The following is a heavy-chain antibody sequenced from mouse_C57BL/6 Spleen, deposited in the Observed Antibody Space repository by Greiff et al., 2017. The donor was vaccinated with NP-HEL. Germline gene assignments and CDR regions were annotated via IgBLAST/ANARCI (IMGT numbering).Heavy chain of an antibody. CDR2: ISYDGSN. J-gene: IGHJ3*01. CDR3: ARGNYDYGFAY. CDR1: GYSITSGYY. D-gene: IGHD2-4*01. Sequence: EVQVVESGPGLVKPSQSLSLTCSVTGYSITSGYYWNWIRQFPGNKLEWMGYISYDGSNNYNPSLKNRISITRDTSKNQFFLKLNSVTTEDTATYYCARGNYDYGFAYWGQGTLVTVSA. V-gene: IGHV3-6*01.